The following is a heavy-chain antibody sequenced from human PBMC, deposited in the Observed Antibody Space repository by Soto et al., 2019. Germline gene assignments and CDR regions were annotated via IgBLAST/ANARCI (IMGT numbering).Heavy chain of an antibody. CDR1: GFTFSSYS. Sequence: GGSLRLSCAASGFTFSSYSMNWVRQAPGKGLEWVSSISSSSSYIYYADSVKGRFTISRDNAKNSLYLQMNSRRAEDTAVYYCARDGVPPEPITGTHDAFDIWGQGTMVTVSS. CDR2: ISSSSSYI. V-gene: IGHV3-21*01. CDR3: ARDGVPPEPITGTHDAFDI. D-gene: IGHD1-7*01. J-gene: IGHJ3*02.